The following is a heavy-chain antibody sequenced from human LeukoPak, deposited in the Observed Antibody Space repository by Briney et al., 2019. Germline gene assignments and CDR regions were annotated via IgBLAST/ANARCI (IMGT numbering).Heavy chain of an antibody. CDR2: ISGGGVTT. Sequence: GGSLRLSCAASGFTFSMYTMSWVRQAPGKGLEWVSGISGGGVTTYYADSVKGRFTISRDNSKNTLYLQMNSLGADDTAIYYCARNQQLGGHSYYYYGMDVWGQGTTVTVSS. CDR1: GFTFSMYT. D-gene: IGHD3-16*01. V-gene: IGHV3-23*01. J-gene: IGHJ6*02. CDR3: ARNQQLGGHSYYYYGMDV.